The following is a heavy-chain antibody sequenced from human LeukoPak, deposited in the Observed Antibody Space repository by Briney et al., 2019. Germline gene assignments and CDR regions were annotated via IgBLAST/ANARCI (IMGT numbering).Heavy chain of an antibody. J-gene: IGHJ4*02. CDR2: IYYSGST. CDR1: GGSISSSSYY. V-gene: IGHV4-39*07. CDR3: ASSIQEWLSVYFDY. Sequence: PSETPSLTCTVSGGSISSSSYYWGWIRQPPGKGLEWIGSIYYSGSTYYNPSLKSRVTISVDTSKNQFSLKLSSVTAADTAVYYCASSIQEWLSVYFDYWGQGTLVTVSS. D-gene: IGHD3-3*01.